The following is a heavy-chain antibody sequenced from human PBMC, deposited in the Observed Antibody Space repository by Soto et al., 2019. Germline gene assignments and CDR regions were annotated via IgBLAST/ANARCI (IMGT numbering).Heavy chain of an antibody. D-gene: IGHD6-19*01. J-gene: IGHJ4*02. Sequence: QVQLVQSGAEVKKPRASVKVSCKASGYTFTRYGISWVRQAPGQGLEWMGWISAYNGNTNYAQKLQGRVTMTTDTSMSTAYMELRSLRSDDTAVYYCARVGGSSGWPQAGYYFDYWGQGTLVTVSS. CDR1: GYTFTRYG. CDR2: ISAYNGNT. CDR3: ARVGGSSGWPQAGYYFDY. V-gene: IGHV1-18*04.